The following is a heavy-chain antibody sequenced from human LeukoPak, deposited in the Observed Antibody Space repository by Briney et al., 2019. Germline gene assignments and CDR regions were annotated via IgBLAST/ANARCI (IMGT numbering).Heavy chain of an antibody. V-gene: IGHV4-59*01. CDR3: ARVGYDILTGHYFDY. Sequence: SETLSLTCTVSGGSTSSYYWSWIRQPPGKGLEWIGYIYYSGSTNYNPSLKSRVTISVDTSKNQFSLKLSSVTAADTAVYYCARVGYDILTGHYFDYWGQGTLVTVSS. CDR1: GGSTSSYY. J-gene: IGHJ4*02. D-gene: IGHD3-9*01. CDR2: IYYSGST.